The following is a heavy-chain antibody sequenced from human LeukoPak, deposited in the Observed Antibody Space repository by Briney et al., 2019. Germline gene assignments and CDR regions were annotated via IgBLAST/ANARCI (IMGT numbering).Heavy chain of an antibody. CDR2: IYSGGST. CDR1: GFTVSTNY. V-gene: IGHV3-53*01. J-gene: IGHJ4*02. D-gene: IGHD6-13*01. CDR3: ARDSSTCRLDY. Sequence: PGGSLRLSRAASGFTVSTNYMSWVRQAPGKGLEWVSLIYSGGSTYYADSVKGRFTISRDNSKNTLYLQMNSLRAEDTAIYYCARDSSTCRLDYWGQGTLVTVSS.